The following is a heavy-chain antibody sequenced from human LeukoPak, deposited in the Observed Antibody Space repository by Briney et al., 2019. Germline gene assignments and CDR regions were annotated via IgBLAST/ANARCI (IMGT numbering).Heavy chain of an antibody. V-gene: IGHV3-53*01. CDR1: GFTLSSNY. Sequence: PPGGSLRLSCSASGFTLSSNYMSWLRQAPGKGLEWVSVIYSGGNTYYADSVKGRFTISRDNSKNTLYLQMNSLRAEDTAVYYCARGHHSESDKADYWGQGTLVTVSS. D-gene: IGHD3-10*01. CDR2: IYSGGNT. CDR3: ARGHHSESDKADY. J-gene: IGHJ4*02.